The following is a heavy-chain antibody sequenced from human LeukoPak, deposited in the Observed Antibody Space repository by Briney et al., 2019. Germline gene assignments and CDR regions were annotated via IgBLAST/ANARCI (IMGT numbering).Heavy chain of an antibody. V-gene: IGHV1-69*05. CDR1: GGTFSSYA. D-gene: IGHD6-13*01. CDR2: IIPIFGTA. J-gene: IGHJ4*02. Sequence: SVKVSCKASGGTFSSYAISWVRQAPGQGLEWMGGIIPIFGTANYAQKFQGRVTVTTDESTSTAYMELSSLRSEDTAVYYCARGGYSSPPFDYWGQGTLVTVSS. CDR3: ARGGYSSPPFDY.